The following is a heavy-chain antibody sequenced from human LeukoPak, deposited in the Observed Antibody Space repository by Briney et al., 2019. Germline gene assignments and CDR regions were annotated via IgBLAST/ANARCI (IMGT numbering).Heavy chain of an antibody. V-gene: IGHV1-2*02. CDR3: ARRDSGSYYSRGVTYCYYYMDV. CDR1: GYAFTGYY. CDR2: INPNSGAT. Sequence: ASMKVSCKASGYAFTGYYMHWVRQAPGQGLEWMGWINPNSGATDYAQKFQGRVTMTRDTSVNTAYMELSRLTSDDTAVYYCARRDSGSYYSRGVTYCYYYMDVWGKGTTVTVSS. J-gene: IGHJ6*03. D-gene: IGHD3-10*01.